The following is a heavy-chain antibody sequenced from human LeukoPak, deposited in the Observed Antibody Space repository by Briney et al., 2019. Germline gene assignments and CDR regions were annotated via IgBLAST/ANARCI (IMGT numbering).Heavy chain of an antibody. CDR2: IYYSGMT. CDR1: GGSISSSSYY. Sequence: SETLSLTCTVSGGSISSSSYYWAWIRQPPGQELEGIGSIYYSGMTYYNPSLRSRVSISVDTSNNQFALKLSSVTASDTAVYYRARRAYSGSSPSYFDYWGQGTLVTVSS. D-gene: IGHD1-26*01. V-gene: IGHV4-39*01. CDR3: ARRAYSGSSPSYFDY. J-gene: IGHJ4*02.